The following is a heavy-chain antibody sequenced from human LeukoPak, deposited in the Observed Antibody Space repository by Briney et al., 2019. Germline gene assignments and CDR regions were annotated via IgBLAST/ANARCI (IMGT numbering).Heavy chain of an antibody. V-gene: IGHV1-69*04. CDR2: IIPILGIA. D-gene: IGHD6-13*01. J-gene: IGHJ4*02. CDR3: ASPYSSSYGFVY. CDR1: GDPFSSYA. Sequence: ASVKVSCKAAGDPFSSYAISWVRQAPGQGLEWMGRIIPILGIANYAQKFQGRVTITADKSTSTAYMELSSMRSEDTAVYYCASPYSSSYGFVYWGQRTLVTLSS.